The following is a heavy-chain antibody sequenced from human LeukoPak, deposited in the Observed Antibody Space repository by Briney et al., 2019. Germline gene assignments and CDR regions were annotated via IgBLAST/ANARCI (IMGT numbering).Heavy chain of an antibody. D-gene: IGHD1-26*01. Sequence: ASVKVSCKASGYIFTSYYMHWVRQAPGQGLEWMGIINTSGGSTSYAQKFQGRVTMTTDMSTSTVYMELSSLRSEDTAVYYCAVGVGATAPFDSWGQGTLVTVSS. V-gene: IGHV1-46*01. CDR1: GYIFTSYY. J-gene: IGHJ4*02. CDR2: INTSGGST. CDR3: AVGVGATAPFDS.